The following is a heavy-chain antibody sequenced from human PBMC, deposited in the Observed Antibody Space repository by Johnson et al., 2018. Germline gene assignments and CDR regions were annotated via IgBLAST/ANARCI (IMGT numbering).Heavy chain of an antibody. CDR1: GFTFSSYG. J-gene: IGHJ3*02. CDR3: ANTHVEMATIGGAFDI. CDR2: ISYEGSNK. V-gene: IGHV3-30*18. D-gene: IGHD5-24*01. Sequence: QVQLVQSGGGVVQPGRSLRLSCAASGFTFSSYGMHWVRQAPGKGLEWVAVISYEGSNKYYADSVKGRFTISRDNSKNTLSLQMNRLRAEDSAVYYCANTHVEMATIGGAFDIWGQGTMVTVSS.